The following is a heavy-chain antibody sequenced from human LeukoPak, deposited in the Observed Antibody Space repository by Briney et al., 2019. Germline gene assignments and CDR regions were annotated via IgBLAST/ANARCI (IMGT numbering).Heavy chain of an antibody. D-gene: IGHD4-17*01. Sequence: ASVKVSCKASGYTFTSYGISWVRQAPGLGLEWMGWISAYNGNTNYAQKLQGRVTMTIDTSTSTAYMELRSLRSDDTAVYYCARVGTYTYGDYYFDYWGQGTLVTVSS. J-gene: IGHJ4*02. CDR3: ARVGTYTYGDYYFDY. CDR2: ISAYNGNT. CDR1: GYTFTSYG. V-gene: IGHV1-18*01.